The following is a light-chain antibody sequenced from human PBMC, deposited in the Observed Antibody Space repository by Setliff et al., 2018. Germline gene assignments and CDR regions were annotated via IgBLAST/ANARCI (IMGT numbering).Light chain of an antibody. CDR3: LSYTSETTHAL. V-gene: IGLV2-14*03. CDR1: NSDVGGYNY. CDR2: EVT. Sequence: QSALTQPAAVSGSPGQSITISCAGTNSDVGGYNYVSWYQQHPNKAPKLMIYEVTKQPSGVSDRFSGSKSGNTASLTISGLQAEDEADYYCLSYTSETTHALFAGGTK. J-gene: IGLJ2*01.